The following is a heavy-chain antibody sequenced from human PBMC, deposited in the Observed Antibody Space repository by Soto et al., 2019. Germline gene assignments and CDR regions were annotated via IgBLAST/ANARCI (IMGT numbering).Heavy chain of an antibody. V-gene: IGHV4-4*07. CDR1: GGSISSYY. Sequence: SETLSLTCTVSGGSISSYYWSWIRQPAGKGLEWIGRIYTSGSTNYNPSLKSRVTMSVDTSKNQFSLKLSSVTAADTAVYYCARVPSGYPVNYYFDYWGQGTLVTVSS. D-gene: IGHD3-3*01. CDR3: ARVPSGYPVNYYFDY. CDR2: IYTSGST. J-gene: IGHJ4*02.